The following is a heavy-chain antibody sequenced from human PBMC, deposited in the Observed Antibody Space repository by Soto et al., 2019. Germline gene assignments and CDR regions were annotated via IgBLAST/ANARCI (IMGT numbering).Heavy chain of an antibody. CDR2: IIPIFGTA. CDR3: ARDPRTRIAAAGNWFDP. V-gene: IGHV1-69*13. J-gene: IGHJ5*02. CDR1: GYTFTSYG. D-gene: IGHD6-13*01. Sequence: GASVKVSCKASGYTFTSYGISWVRQAPGQGLEWMGGIIPIFGTANYAQKFQGRVTITADESTSTAYMELSSLRSEDTAVYYCARDPRTRIAAAGNWFDPWGQGTLVTVSS.